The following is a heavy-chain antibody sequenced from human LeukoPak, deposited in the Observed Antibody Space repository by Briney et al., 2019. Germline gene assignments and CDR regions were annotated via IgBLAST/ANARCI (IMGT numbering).Heavy chain of an antibody. Sequence: PSETLSLTCTVSGGSISSGSYYWSWIRQPAGKGLERIGRIYTSGSTNYNPSLKSRVTISVDTSKNQFSLKLSSVTAADTAVYYCARKDIVVVPAAGDAFDIWGQGTMVTVSS. V-gene: IGHV4-61*02. CDR2: IYTSGST. J-gene: IGHJ3*02. D-gene: IGHD2-2*01. CDR1: GGSISSGSYY. CDR3: ARKDIVVVPAAGDAFDI.